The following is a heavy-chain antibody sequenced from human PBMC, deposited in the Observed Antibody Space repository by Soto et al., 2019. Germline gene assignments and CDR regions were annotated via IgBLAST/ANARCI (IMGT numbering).Heavy chain of an antibody. D-gene: IGHD6-13*01. V-gene: IGHV4-4*07. J-gene: IGHJ5*02. Sequence: QVQLQESGPGLVKPSETLSLTCTVSGGSISSYYWSWIRQPAGKGLEYIGRVYVSGSSNYNPSLKSRVTMSVATSKNQVSLKLSSVTAADTAFYYCARVGLTATGTGWFDPWGQGTLVTVSS. CDR1: GGSISSYY. CDR2: VYVSGSS. CDR3: ARVGLTATGTGWFDP.